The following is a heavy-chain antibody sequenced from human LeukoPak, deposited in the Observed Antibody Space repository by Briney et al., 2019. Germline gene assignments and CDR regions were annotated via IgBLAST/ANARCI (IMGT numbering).Heavy chain of an antibody. CDR2: ISRSGGTA. J-gene: IGHJ6*03. D-gene: IGHD2-15*01. CDR3: AKRGGTESFYYYYYMDV. Sequence: GGSLRLSCAASGFTFSSYDMTWVRQTPGKGLEWVALISRSGGTAYYADSVKGRFTISRDNSKNTLYLQMNSLRAEDTAEYYCAKRGGTESFYYYYYMDVWGKGTTVTVSS. CDR1: GFTFSSYD. V-gene: IGHV3-23*01.